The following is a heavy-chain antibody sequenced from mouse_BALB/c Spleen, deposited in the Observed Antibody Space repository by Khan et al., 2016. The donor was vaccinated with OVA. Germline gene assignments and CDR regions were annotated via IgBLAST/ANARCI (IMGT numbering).Heavy chain of an antibody. V-gene: IGHV5-9*02. CDR3: ARHGGFNPYFAMDY. Sequence: EVELVESGGGLVKPGGSLKLSCAASGFAFSSYDMSWVRQTPERRLEWVALISNGGSYTNYPDSVKGRFTISRDNARNTLYLQVSSLRSEDTALYYCARHGGFNPYFAMDYGGQGTSVTVSS. CDR2: ISNGGSYT. CDR1: GFAFSSYD. J-gene: IGHJ4*01.